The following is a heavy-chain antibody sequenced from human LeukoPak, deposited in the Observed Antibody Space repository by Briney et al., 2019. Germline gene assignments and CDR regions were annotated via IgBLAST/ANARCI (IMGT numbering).Heavy chain of an antibody. CDR1: GDSLSGYY. J-gene: IGHJ4*02. CDR2: VNDRGTT. D-gene: IGHD2-15*01. V-gene: IGHV4-34*01. Sequence: SETLSLTCAVYGDSLSGYYWSWIRQSPGTGLEWIGEVNDRGTTNYNPNLKSRVTISVVTSSNQFSLKLTSVTAADTALYFCATRRGGPYPYYFDHWDQGALVTVSS. CDR3: ATRRGGPYPYYFDH.